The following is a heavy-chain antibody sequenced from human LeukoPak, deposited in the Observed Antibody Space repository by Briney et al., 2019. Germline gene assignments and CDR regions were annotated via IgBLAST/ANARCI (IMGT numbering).Heavy chain of an antibody. J-gene: IGHJ4*02. CDR1: GGTSSSYA. V-gene: IGHV1-69*05. CDR2: IIPIFGTA. Sequence: ASVKVSCKASGGTSSSYAISWVRQAPGQGLEWMGGIIPIFGTANYAQKFQGRVTITTDESTSTAYMELSSLRSEDTAVYYCARDGYYYDSSGFDYWGQGTLVTVSS. D-gene: IGHD3-22*01. CDR3: ARDGYYYDSSGFDY.